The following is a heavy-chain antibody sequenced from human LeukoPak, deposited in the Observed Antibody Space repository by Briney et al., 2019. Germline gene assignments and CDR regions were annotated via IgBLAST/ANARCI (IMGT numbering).Heavy chain of an antibody. CDR2: INPTSGGT. CDR1: GYTFTGYY. Sequence: ASVKASCKASGYTFTGYYMNWVRQAPGQGLKWMRWINPTSGGTNYVQKFQGRVTMTRDTSISTAYMELSRLRSDDTAVYYCERDDCTRDSCKSFDYWGQGTLVTVSS. V-gene: IGHV1-2*02. J-gene: IGHJ4*02. CDR3: ERDDCTRDSCKSFDY. D-gene: IGHD2-8*01.